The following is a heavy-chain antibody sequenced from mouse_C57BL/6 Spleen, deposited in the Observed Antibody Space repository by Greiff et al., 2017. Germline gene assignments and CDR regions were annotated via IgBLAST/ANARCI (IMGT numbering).Heavy chain of an antibody. D-gene: IGHD2-2*01. CDR2: ISNGGGST. Sequence: EVKLVESGGGLVQPGGSLKLSCAASGFTFSDYYMYWVRQTPEKRLEWVAYISNGGGSTYHPATVKGRFTISRDNAKNTLYLQMSRLKSEDTAMYYCARHPEGYYWYFDVWGTGTTVTVSS. J-gene: IGHJ1*03. CDR1: GFTFSDYY. CDR3: ARHPEGYYWYFDV. V-gene: IGHV5-12*01.